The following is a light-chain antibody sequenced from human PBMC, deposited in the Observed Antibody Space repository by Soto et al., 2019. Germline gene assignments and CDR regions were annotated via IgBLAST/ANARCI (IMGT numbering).Light chain of an antibody. CDR3: QQYGTSEII. Sequence: EIVLTQSPGTLSLSPGERATLSCRASQSLTNSFIAWYQQKPGQAPRLLIYDTSSRATGIPDRFSGSGSGTDFTLTISMLEPEDFAVFFCQQYGTSEIIFGQGTRLEIK. J-gene: IGKJ5*01. CDR2: DTS. V-gene: IGKV3-20*01. CDR1: QSLTNSF.